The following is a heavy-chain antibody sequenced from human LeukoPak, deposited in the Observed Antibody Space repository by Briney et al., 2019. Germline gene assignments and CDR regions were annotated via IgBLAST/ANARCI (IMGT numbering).Heavy chain of an antibody. J-gene: IGHJ6*03. CDR1: GYTFTSYA. Sequence: ASVKVSCKASGYTFTSYAMNWVRQAPGQGLEWMGWINTNTGNPTYAQGFTGRFVFPLDTSVSTAYLQISSLKAEDTAVYYCARGPPNYDFWSGYIPTERYYYYYYMDVWGKGTTVTVSS. V-gene: IGHV7-4-1*02. CDR3: ARGPPNYDFWSGYIPTERYYYYYYMDV. CDR2: INTNTGNP. D-gene: IGHD3-3*01.